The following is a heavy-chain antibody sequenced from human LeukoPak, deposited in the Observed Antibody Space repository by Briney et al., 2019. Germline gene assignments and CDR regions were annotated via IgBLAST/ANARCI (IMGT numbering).Heavy chain of an antibody. CDR1: GFTFSSYS. J-gene: IGHJ4*02. D-gene: IGHD3-9*01. V-gene: IGHV3-48*01. CDR2: ISSSSSTI. Sequence: GGSLRLSCAASGFTFSSYSMLWVRQAPGKGLEWVSYISSSSSTIYYADSVKGRFIISRDNSKNTLYLQMNSLRAGDTAIYYCAKDSKIVPPDFDWLKKVRRMGGYFDCWGQGTLVSVSS. CDR3: AKDSKIVPPDFDWLKKVRRMGGYFDC.